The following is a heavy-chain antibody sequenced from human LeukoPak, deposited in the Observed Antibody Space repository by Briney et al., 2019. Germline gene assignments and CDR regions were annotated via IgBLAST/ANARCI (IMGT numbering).Heavy chain of an antibody. CDR3: ARGRRAGSRFDY. D-gene: IGHD5-24*01. V-gene: IGHV4-34*01. Sequence: SETLSLTCAVYGGSFSGYYWSWIRQPPGKGLEWIGEINHSGSTNYNPSLKSRVTISVDTSKNQFSLKLSSVTAADTAVYYCARGRRAGSRFDYWGQGTLVTVSS. J-gene: IGHJ4*02. CDR2: INHSGST. CDR1: GGSFSGYY.